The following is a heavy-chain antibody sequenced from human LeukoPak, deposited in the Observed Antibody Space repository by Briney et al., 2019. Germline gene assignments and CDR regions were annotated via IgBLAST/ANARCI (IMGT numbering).Heavy chain of an antibody. J-gene: IGHJ4*02. CDR3: AAPGYSSGGFDY. D-gene: IGHD6-19*01. CDR2: ISSRGTTI. CDR1: GFTFSGYS. Sequence: GGSLRLSCAASGFTFSGYSMNWVRQAPGNGLEWVSYISSRGTTIYYADSAKGRFTISRDNSKNTLYLQMNSLRAEDTAVYYCAAPGYSSGGFDYWGQGTLVTVSS. V-gene: IGHV3-48*01.